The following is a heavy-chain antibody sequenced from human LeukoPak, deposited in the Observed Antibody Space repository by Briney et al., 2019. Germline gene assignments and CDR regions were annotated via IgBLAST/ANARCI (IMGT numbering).Heavy chain of an antibody. V-gene: IGHV4-61*02. CDR1: GGSISSGSYY. CDR2: IYTSGST. J-gene: IGHJ5*02. D-gene: IGHD2-2*01. CDR3: ARGGCSSTSCKTRGFDP. Sequence: SETLSLTCTASGGSISSGSYYWSWIRQPAGKGLEWIGRIYTSGSTNYNPSLKSRVTISVDTSKNQFSLKLSSVTAADTAVYYCARGGCSSTSCKTRGFDPWGQGTLVTVSS.